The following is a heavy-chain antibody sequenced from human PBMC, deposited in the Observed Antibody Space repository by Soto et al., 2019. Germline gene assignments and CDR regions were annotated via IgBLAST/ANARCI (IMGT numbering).Heavy chain of an antibody. CDR2: ISAHDEK. CDR3: ARVLYSGMEV. J-gene: IGHJ6*02. V-gene: IGHV2-26*01. Sequence: QVTLKESGPVLVKPTETLTLTCTVSGYSLSHPRMGVSWIRQPPGKALEWLAHISAHDEKSYSTSLMTRLTISQDTSKGQVVLTMTNMAPVDTATDYCARVLYSGMEVWGQGTTVTVSS. CDR1: GYSLSHPRMG.